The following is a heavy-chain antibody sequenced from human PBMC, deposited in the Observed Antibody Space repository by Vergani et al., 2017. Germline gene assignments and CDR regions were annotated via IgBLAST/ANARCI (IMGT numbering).Heavy chain of an antibody. CDR2: INHSGST. V-gene: IGHV4-34*01. CDR3: ARGPDSSSWYYYYYYYMDV. D-gene: IGHD6-13*01. Sequence: QVQLQQWGAGLLKPSETLSLTCAVYGGSFSGYYWSWIRQPPGKGLEWIGEINHSGSTNYNPSLKSRVTISVDTSKNQFSRKLSSVTAADTAVYYCARGPDSSSWYYYYYYYMDVWGKGTTVTVSS. J-gene: IGHJ6*03. CDR1: GGSFSGYY.